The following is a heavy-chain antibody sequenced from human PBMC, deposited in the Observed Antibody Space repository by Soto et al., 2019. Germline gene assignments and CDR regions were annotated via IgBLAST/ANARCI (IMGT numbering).Heavy chain of an antibody. CDR1: GGSFSSNA. CDR2: IIPIFGTA. J-gene: IGHJ6*02. CDR3: ASSDFWIVSPELYYYYGMDV. Sequence: SVKVSCEASGGSFSSNAISWLRQATGKGLEWLGGIIPIFGTANYAQKFQGRVTITADESTSTAYMELSSLRSEDTAVYYCASSDFWIVSPELYYYYGMDVWGQGTTVTVSS. D-gene: IGHD3-3*01. V-gene: IGHV1-69*13.